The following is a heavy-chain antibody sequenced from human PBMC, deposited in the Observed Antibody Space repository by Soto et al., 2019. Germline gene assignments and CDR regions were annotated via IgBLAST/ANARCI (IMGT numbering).Heavy chain of an antibody. CDR1: GFTVSGNY. Sequence: GALRLSCSASGFTVSGNYMSWVRQAPGKGLEWVSVIYSGGSTYYADSVKGRFTISRDNSKNTLYLQMNSPRAEDTAVYYCARGLDGYNDAFDIWGQGTMVTVSS. V-gene: IGHV3-53*01. J-gene: IGHJ3*02. CDR3: ARGLDGYNDAFDI. CDR2: IYSGGST. D-gene: IGHD5-12*01.